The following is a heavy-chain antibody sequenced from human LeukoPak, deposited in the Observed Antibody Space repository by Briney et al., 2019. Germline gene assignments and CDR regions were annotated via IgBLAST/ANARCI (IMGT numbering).Heavy chain of an antibody. Sequence: SETLSLTCTGSGFSVSNYYWNWIRQPPGKGLKWIGRLYNGGSTNYNPSLESRVTISLDRSKNQFSLKLTSVTAADTAVYYCAKSISMDFEYWGQGTLVTVSS. D-gene: IGHD2/OR15-2a*01. J-gene: IGHJ4*02. CDR2: LYNGGST. CDR3: AKSISMDFEY. CDR1: GFSVSNYY. V-gene: IGHV4-4*07.